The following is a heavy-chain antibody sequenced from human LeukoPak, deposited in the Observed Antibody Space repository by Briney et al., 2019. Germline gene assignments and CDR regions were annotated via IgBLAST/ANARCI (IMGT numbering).Heavy chain of an antibody. V-gene: IGHV4-4*07. J-gene: IGHJ4*02. CDR1: GGSISSYY. CDR2: IYTSGST. Sequence: SETLSLTCTVSGGSISSYYWSWIRQPAGKGLEWIGRIYTSGSTNYNPSLKSRVTISVDTSKNQFSLKLSSVTAADTAVYYCARVHSQQLVQYYFDYWGQGTLVTVSS. CDR3: ARVHSQQLVQYYFDY. D-gene: IGHD6-13*01.